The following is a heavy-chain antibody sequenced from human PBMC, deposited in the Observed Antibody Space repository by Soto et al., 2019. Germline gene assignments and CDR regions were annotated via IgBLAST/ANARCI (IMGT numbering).Heavy chain of an antibody. CDR2: IYYSGST. V-gene: IGHV4-59*01. Sequence: SETLSLTCTVSGGSISSYYWSWIRQPPGKGLEWIGYIYYSGSTNYNPSLKSRVTISVDTSKNQFSLKLSSVTAADTAVYYCARAGYYNDYYYGMDVWGQGTTVTVSS. CDR3: ARAGYYNDYYYGMDV. J-gene: IGHJ6*02. D-gene: IGHD3-9*01. CDR1: GGSISSYY.